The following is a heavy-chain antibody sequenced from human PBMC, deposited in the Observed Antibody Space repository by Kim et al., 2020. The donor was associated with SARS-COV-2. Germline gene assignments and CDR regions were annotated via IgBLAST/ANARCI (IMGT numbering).Heavy chain of an antibody. CDR2: ISSSSSTI. V-gene: IGHV3-48*04. Sequence: GGSLRLSCAASGFTFSSYSMNWVRQAPGKGLEWVSYISSSSSTIYYADSVKGRFTISRDNAKNSLYLQMNSLRAEDTAVYYWARGESAWYAYYGMDVWGQGTTVTVSS. J-gene: IGHJ6*02. D-gene: IGHD6-13*01. CDR1: GFTFSSYS. CDR3: ARGESAWYAYYGMDV.